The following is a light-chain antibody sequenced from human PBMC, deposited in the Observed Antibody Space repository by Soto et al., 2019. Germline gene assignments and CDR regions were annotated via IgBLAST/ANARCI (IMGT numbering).Light chain of an antibody. J-gene: IGLJ1*01. Sequence: QSALTQPASVSGAPGQTITISCTGSSSDVGGYNDVSWYQQHPGKAPKLMIYDISNRPSGVSNRFSGSKSGNTASLTISGLQAEDEADYYCSSYTSSRTVVFGTGTKLTVL. CDR1: SSDVGGYND. V-gene: IGLV2-14*01. CDR2: DIS. CDR3: SSYTSSRTVV.